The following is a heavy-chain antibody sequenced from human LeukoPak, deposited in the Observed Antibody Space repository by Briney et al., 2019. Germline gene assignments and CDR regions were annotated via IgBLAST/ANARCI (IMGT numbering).Heavy chain of an antibody. Sequence: ASVKVSCKASGYTSTSYDINWVRQATGQGLEWMGWMNPNSGNTGYAQKFQGRVTMTRNTSISTAYMELSSLRSEDTAVYYCARTPTKYCSSTSCYTPYFDYWGQGTLVTVSS. CDR1: GYTSTSYD. CDR2: MNPNSGNT. CDR3: ARTPTKYCSSTSCYTPYFDY. J-gene: IGHJ4*02. D-gene: IGHD2-2*02. V-gene: IGHV1-8*01.